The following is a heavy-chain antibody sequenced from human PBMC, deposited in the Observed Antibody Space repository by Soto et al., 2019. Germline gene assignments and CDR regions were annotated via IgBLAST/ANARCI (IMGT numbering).Heavy chain of an antibody. CDR2: INHSGST. D-gene: IGHD2-2*02. Sequence: SETLSLTCAVYGGSFSGYYWSWIRQPPGKGLEWIGEINHSGSTNYNPSLKSRVTISVDTSKNQFSLKLSSVTAADTAVYYCARGRYCSSTSCYTDAFDIWGQGTMVT. CDR1: GGSFSGYY. J-gene: IGHJ3*02. CDR3: ARGRYCSSTSCYTDAFDI. V-gene: IGHV4-34*01.